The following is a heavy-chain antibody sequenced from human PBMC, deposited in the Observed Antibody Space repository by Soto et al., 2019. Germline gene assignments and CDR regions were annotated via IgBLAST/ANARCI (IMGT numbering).Heavy chain of an antibody. Sequence: GGSLRLSCAASGVTFSSYAMSWVRQATGKGLEWVSAISGSGGSTYYADSVKGRSTISRDNSKNTLYLQMNSLRAEDTAVYYCAKDPSSIAAAGTKYYYYYMDVWGKGTTVTVSS. D-gene: IGHD6-13*01. V-gene: IGHV3-23*01. CDR3: AKDPSSIAAAGTKYYYYYMDV. CDR2: ISGSGGST. CDR1: GVTFSSYA. J-gene: IGHJ6*03.